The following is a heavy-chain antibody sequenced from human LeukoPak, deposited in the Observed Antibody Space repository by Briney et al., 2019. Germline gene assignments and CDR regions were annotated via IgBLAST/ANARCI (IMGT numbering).Heavy chain of an antibody. V-gene: IGHV3-21*01. J-gene: IGHJ3*02. D-gene: IGHD1-26*01. CDR2: ISSSSSYI. CDR1: GFTFSSYS. Sequence: GGSLRLSCAASGFTFSSYSMNWVRQAPGKGLEWVSSISSSSSYIYYADSVKGRFTISRDNAKNSLYLQMNSLRAEDTAVYYCARGGLGAAFDIWGQGTMVTVSS. CDR3: ARGGLGAAFDI.